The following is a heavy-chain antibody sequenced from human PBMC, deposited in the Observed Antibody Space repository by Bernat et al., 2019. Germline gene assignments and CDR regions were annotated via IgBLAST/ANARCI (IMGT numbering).Heavy chain of an antibody. CDR3: TRLSAGTFGI. J-gene: IGHJ3*02. CDR2: IKEDGSEK. D-gene: IGHD2/OR15-2a*01. V-gene: IGHV3-7*01. Sequence: EVQLVESGGGLVQPGGSLRLSCAASGFTFSDHWMNWVRQAPGKGLEWVANIKEDGSEKSYVDSVKGRFTISRDNAKNSLFLQMNSLRAEDTAVYYCTRLSAGTFGIWGQGTVVIVSS. CDR1: GFTFSDHW.